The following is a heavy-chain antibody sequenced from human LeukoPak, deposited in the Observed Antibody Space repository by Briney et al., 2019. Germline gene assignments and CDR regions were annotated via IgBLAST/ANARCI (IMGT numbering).Heavy chain of an antibody. CDR2: INHSGST. D-gene: IGHD5-12*01. CDR1: GGSFSGYY. CDR3: ARDAGGYSGYDLDAFDI. J-gene: IGHJ3*02. V-gene: IGHV4-34*01. Sequence: SETLSLTCAVYGGSFSGYYWSWIRQPPGKGLEWIGEINHSGSTYYNPSLKSRVTISVDTSKNQFSLKLSSVTAADTAVYYRARDAGGYSGYDLDAFDIWGQGTMVTVSS.